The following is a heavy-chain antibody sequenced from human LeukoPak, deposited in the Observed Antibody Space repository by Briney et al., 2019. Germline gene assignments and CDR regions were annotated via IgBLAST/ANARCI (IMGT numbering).Heavy chain of an antibody. Sequence: SETLSLTCTVSGGSISSSSYYWGWLRQPPGKGLQWIGRIYYSGSTYYNPSLKSRVTILVDMSKNQFSLKLSSVTAADTAVYYCARRAYGSGSYYPAAYDYWGQGTLVTVSS. CDR3: ARRAYGSGSYYPAAYDY. D-gene: IGHD3-10*01. CDR1: GGSISSSSYY. V-gene: IGHV4-39*07. J-gene: IGHJ4*02. CDR2: IYYSGST.